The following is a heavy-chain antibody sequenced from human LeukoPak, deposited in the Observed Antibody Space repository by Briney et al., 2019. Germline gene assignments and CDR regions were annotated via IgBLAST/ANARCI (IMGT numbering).Heavy chain of an antibody. Sequence: SQTLSLTCTVSGGSISSGSYYWSWIRQPAGKGLEWIGRIYTSGSTNYNPSLKSRVTISVDTSKNRFSLKLSSVTAADTAVYYCARSSTVTTDNYYFDYWGQGTLVTVSS. CDR2: IYTSGST. D-gene: IGHD4-11*01. J-gene: IGHJ4*02. V-gene: IGHV4-61*02. CDR1: GGSISSGSYY. CDR3: ARSSTVTTDNYYFDY.